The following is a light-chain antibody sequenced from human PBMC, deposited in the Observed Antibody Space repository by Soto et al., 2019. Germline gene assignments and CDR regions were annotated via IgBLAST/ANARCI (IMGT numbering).Light chain of an antibody. CDR2: DDS. V-gene: IGLV3-21*02. CDR3: QVWDNYSAI. Sequence: SYELTQPPSVSVAPGPTAMIACGGNNIGSKSVHWYRQQKPGQAPVLVVYDDSDRPSRIPERFSGSNSGNAATLTISRVEAGDEADYYCQVWDNYSAIFGGGTKVTVL. J-gene: IGLJ2*01. CDR1: NIGSKS.